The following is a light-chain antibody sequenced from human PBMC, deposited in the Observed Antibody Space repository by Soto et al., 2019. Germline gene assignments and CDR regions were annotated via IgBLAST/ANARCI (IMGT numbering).Light chain of an antibody. CDR2: DNN. V-gene: IGLV1-51*01. J-gene: IGLJ3*02. CDR1: SSNVGYNY. CDR3: GTWDTSLTAWV. Sequence: QSVLTQPTSVSAAPGQKVTISCSGTSSNVGYNYVSWYQQLPGTAPQLLIFDNNKRPSGIPDRFSASKSGTSATLDITGLQTGDEVDYYCGTWDTSLTAWVFGGGTKLTVL.